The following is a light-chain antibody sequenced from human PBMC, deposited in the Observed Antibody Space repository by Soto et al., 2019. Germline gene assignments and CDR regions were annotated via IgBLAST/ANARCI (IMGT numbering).Light chain of an antibody. CDR2: SAS. CDR3: QKYDSAPT. CDR1: RGICNA. J-gene: IGKJ1*01. Sequence: DIKITQSPSSLSASLAYRVTITFRPIRGICNALAWYQQKPGTVPKLLIHSASTLQSGVPSRFSGSGSGTDFTLTISSLKAEDVASYYRQKYDSAPTFGPGTKVDIK. V-gene: IGKV1-27*01.